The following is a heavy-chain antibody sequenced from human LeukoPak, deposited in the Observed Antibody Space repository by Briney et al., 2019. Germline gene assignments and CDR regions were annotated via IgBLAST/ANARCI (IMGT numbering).Heavy chain of an antibody. Sequence: PSCALSLTCVVSGVSISSGNWWSWVRQPPGKGLEWIGQIYHSGSTNYNPSLKSRVTISVDKSKNQFSLKLSSVSAADTAVYYCARGENVFDYWSQGTLVSVSS. CDR1: GVSISSGNW. J-gene: IGHJ4*02. CDR3: ARGENVFDY. CDR2: IYHSGST. D-gene: IGHD1-26*01. V-gene: IGHV4-4*02.